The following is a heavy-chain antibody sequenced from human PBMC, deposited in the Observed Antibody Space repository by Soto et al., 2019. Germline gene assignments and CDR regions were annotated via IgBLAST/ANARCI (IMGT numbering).Heavy chain of an antibody. V-gene: IGHV3-48*03. Sequence: WGSLRLSCAASGFAFSTYEMMWVRQAPGKGLEWVSYLSHRGSPIYYADSVKGLFTISRDNDRNSLYLQMDFLRAEATAVYYAAASLSGYYYSYWGQGTLVTVSS. CDR2: LSHRGSPI. D-gene: IGHD3-22*01. CDR3: AASLSGYYYSY. CDR1: GFAFSTYE. J-gene: IGHJ4*02.